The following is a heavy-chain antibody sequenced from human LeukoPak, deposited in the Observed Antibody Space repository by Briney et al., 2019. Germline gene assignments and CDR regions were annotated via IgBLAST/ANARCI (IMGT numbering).Heavy chain of an antibody. J-gene: IGHJ4*02. CDR1: GFTFINYA. V-gene: IGHV3-23*01. D-gene: IGHD3-3*01. Sequence: PGGSLRLSCAASGFTFINYAMHWVRQAPGKGLEWVSGSGSGGSTHYADSVKGRFTISRDNSKNTLYLQMNSLRAEDTAVYYCAKDFWSGYYPTYWGQGTLVTVSS. CDR3: AKDFWSGYYPTY. CDR2: SGSGGST.